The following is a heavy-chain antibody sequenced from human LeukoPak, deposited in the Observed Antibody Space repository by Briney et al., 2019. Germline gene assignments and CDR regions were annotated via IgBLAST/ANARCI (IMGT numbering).Heavy chain of an antibody. V-gene: IGHV3-23*01. CDR3: AKGGSPGGFWDY. CDR1: GFTFNNYP. CDR2: IDRSGTDP. D-gene: IGHD3-16*01. J-gene: IGHJ4*02. Sequence: TGGSLRLSCAASGFTFNNYPMIWVRQAPEKGLEWVSGIDRSGTDPYYADPVKGRFTISRDNSKNTLYLQMSSLRAEDTALYYCAKGGSPGGFWDYWGQGILVTVSS.